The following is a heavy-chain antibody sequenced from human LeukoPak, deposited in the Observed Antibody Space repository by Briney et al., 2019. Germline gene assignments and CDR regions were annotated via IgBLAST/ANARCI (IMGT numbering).Heavy chain of an antibody. D-gene: IGHD3-10*01. Sequence: GGSLRLSCAGSAFTFSSYWMRWVRQAPGKGPEWVANIKDDGSEKYYLDSVKGRFTISRDNAKNSLYLQMNSLRAEDTAVYSCARIKEYGFDIWGQGTMVTVSS. CDR1: AFTFSSYW. CDR3: ARIKEYGFDI. J-gene: IGHJ3*02. V-gene: IGHV3-7*01. CDR2: IKDDGSEK.